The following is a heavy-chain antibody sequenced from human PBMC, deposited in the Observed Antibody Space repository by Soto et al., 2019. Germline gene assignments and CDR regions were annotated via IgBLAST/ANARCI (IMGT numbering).Heavy chain of an antibody. D-gene: IGHD1-26*01. CDR1: GFTFISYA. J-gene: IGHJ3*02. CDR3: SKVGSHSGSHYDAFDI. CDR2: ISGSDSRT. V-gene: IGHV3-23*01. Sequence: EVQLLESGGGLVQPGGSLRLSCAASGFTFISYAMNWVRQAPGKGLEWVSAISGSDSRTYYADSVKGRFTISRDNSKNTLYLQLNSLRAEDTDVYYCSKVGSHSGSHYDAFDIWGQGTMVTVSS.